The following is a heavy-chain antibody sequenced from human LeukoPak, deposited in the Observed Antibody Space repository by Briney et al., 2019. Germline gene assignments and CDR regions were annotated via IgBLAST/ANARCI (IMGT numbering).Heavy chain of an antibody. D-gene: IGHD6-13*01. CDR2: INPSGGST. CDR1: GYTFTSYY. CDR3: ARDGASSSWFIGGHDY. J-gene: IGHJ4*02. V-gene: IGHV1-46*01. Sequence: GASVKVSCKASGYTFTSYYMHWVRQAPGQGLEWMGIINPSGGSTSYAQKFQGRVTMTRDMSTSIVYMELSSLRSEDTAVYYCARDGASSSWFIGGHDYWGQGTLVTVSS.